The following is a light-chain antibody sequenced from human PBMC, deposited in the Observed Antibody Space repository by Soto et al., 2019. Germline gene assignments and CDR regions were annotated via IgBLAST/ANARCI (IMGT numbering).Light chain of an antibody. J-gene: IGKJ2*01. Sequence: EIVLSQSPVTLSVAHGVRATLPCRASQSLSTTCLAWYQQKPGQAPSLLIYGVSCRATGIPERFGGSGAWTEVTITISSLEDEDFAVYYCHQYGRSPPYTFGQGTKLDIK. CDR3: HQYGRSPPYT. CDR2: GVS. CDR1: QSLSTTC. V-gene: IGKV3-20*01.